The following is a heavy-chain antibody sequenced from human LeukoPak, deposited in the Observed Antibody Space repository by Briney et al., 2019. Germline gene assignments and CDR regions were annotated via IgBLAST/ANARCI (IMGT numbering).Heavy chain of an antibody. Sequence: SQTLSLTCAVSGGSISSGGYSWSWIRQPPGKGLEWIGYIYHSGSTYYNPSLKSRVTISVDTSKNQFSLKLSSVTAADTAVYYCARDHDSSGIFGDYYYYGMDVWGQGTTVTVSS. D-gene: IGHD3-22*01. CDR3: ARDHDSSGIFGDYYYYGMDV. CDR2: IYHSGST. CDR1: GGSISSGGYS. J-gene: IGHJ6*02. V-gene: IGHV4-30-2*01.